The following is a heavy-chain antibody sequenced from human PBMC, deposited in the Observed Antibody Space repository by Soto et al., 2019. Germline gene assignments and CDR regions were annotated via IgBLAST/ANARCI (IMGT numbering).Heavy chain of an antibody. J-gene: IGHJ6*02. V-gene: IGHV1-8*01. Sequence: ASVKVSCKASGYTFTSYYINWVRQATGQGLEWMGWMNPNSGNTGYAQKFQGRVTMTRNTSISTAYMELSSLRSDDTAVYYCARGFQTDGKYYYYGMDVWGQGTTVTV. D-gene: IGHD1-1*01. CDR1: GYTFTSYY. CDR3: ARGFQTDGKYYYYGMDV. CDR2: MNPNSGNT.